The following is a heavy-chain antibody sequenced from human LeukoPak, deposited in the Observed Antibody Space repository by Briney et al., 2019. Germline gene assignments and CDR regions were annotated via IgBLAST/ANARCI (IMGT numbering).Heavy chain of an antibody. V-gene: IGHV1-2*02. CDR2: INPNSGGT. J-gene: IGHJ4*02. CDR3: ARIKILSAYFDY. D-gene: IGHD2-8*02. CDR1: GYTFTGYY. Sequence: GASVTVSCKASGYTFTGYYMHWVRQAPGQGLEWMGWINPNSGGTNYAQKFQGRVTMTRDTSISTAYMELSRLRSDDTAVYYCARIKILSAYFDYWGQGTLVTVSS.